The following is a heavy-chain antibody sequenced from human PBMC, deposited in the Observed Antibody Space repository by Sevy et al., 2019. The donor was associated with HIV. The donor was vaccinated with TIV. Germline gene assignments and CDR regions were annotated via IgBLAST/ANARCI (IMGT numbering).Heavy chain of an antibody. CDR3: ARISTPGGQFNWFDP. CDR1: GYTFDSYG. Sequence: ASVKVSCKASGYTFDSYGISWVRQAPGQGLEWMGWIGPYNGNIKYAQNIQDRVTMTTDLSTRKAYMELRSLRSDDTAVYFCARISTPGGQFNWFDPWGQGTLVTVSS. CDR2: IGPYNGNI. V-gene: IGHV1-18*01. J-gene: IGHJ5*02. D-gene: IGHD3-16*01.